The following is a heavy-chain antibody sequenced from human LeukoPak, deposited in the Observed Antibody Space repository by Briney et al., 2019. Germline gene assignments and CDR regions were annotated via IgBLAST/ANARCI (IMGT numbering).Heavy chain of an antibody. J-gene: IGHJ4*02. CDR2: IYSDGRSL. Sequence: GGSLRLSCAGSGFNFTGYWMHWVRHPPGKGLVWISRIYSDGRSLTYADSVMGRFTISRDNANNMLYLQMNSLRAEDTAVYYCARVQRGIAVALDYWGQGTLATVSS. CDR3: ARVQRGIAVALDY. D-gene: IGHD6-19*01. CDR1: GFNFTGYW. V-gene: IGHV3-74*03.